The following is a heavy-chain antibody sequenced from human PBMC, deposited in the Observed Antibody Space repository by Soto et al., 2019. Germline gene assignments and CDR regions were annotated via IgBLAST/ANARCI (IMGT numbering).Heavy chain of an antibody. CDR1: GFTFSSYA. CDR3: AKAGLGYCSGGSCSPPSYGYYMDV. CDR2: ISGSGGST. J-gene: IGHJ6*03. Sequence: GGSLRLSCAASGFTFSSYAMSWVRQAPGKGLEWVSAISGSGGSTYYADSVKGRFTISRDNSKNTLYLQMNSLRAEDTAVYYGAKAGLGYCSGGSCSPPSYGYYMDVWGKGTTVTVSS. D-gene: IGHD2-15*01. V-gene: IGHV3-23*01.